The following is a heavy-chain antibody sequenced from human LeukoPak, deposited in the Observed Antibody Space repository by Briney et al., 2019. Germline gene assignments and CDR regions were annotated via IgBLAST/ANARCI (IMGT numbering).Heavy chain of an antibody. J-gene: IGHJ4*02. CDR3: ARGRMAGTYVFDS. Sequence: ASVKVSCKASGGTFSSYAISWVRQAPGQGLEWMGGIIPIFGTANYAQKFQGRVTITADESTSAAYMELSSLRSEDTAVYYCARGRMAGTYVFDSWGQGTLVTVSS. CDR2: IIPIFGTA. CDR1: GGTFSSYA. D-gene: IGHD6-19*01. V-gene: IGHV1-69*13.